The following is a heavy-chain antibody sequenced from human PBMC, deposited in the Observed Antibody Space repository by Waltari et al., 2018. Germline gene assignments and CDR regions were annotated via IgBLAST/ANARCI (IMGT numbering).Heavy chain of an antibody. V-gene: IGHV1-2*02. CDR1: GYTSTNYF. D-gene: IGHD5-12*01. J-gene: IGHJ3*01. Sequence: QVQLVQSGAEVRKPGASLKVSCKTFGYTSTNYFLNWVRQAPGQGLEWMGWSNPNSGGLSFPHKVQGRVTLTRDTSISTAYMELRGLTSADTGVYYCARGAYTGRNIYDVWGQGTPVTV. CDR3: ARGAYTGRNIYDV. CDR2: SNPNSGGL.